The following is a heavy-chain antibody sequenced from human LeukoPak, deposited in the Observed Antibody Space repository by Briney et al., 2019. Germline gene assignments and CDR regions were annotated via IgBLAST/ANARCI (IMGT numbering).Heavy chain of an antibody. CDR2: IYSGGST. J-gene: IGHJ3*02. CDR1: GFTVSSNY. CDR3: ARGKYNSGSWDAFDI. V-gene: IGHV3-53*01. Sequence: PGGSLRLSCAASGFTVSSNYMSWVRQAPGKGLEWVSVIYSGGSTYYADAVKGRFTISRDNSKNTLYLQMNSLRAEDTAVYYCARGKYNSGSWDAFDIWGQGTMVTVSS. D-gene: IGHD6-19*01.